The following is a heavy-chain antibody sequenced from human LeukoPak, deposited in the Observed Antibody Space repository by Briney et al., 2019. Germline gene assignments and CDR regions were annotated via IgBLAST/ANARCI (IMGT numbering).Heavy chain of an antibody. CDR3: AKDRSVVVAASTFDY. CDR1: GFTFSSYA. D-gene: IGHD2-15*01. Sequence: GGSLRLSCAASGFTFSSYAMSWVRQAPGNGLEWVSAISGSGGSTYYADSVKGRFTISRDNSKNTLYLQMNSLRAEDTAVYYCAKDRSVVVAASTFDYWGQGTLVTVSS. J-gene: IGHJ4*02. V-gene: IGHV3-23*01. CDR2: ISGSGGST.